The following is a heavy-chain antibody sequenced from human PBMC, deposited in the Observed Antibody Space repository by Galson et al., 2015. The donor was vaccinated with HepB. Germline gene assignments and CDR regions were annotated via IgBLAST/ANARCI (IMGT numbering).Heavy chain of an antibody. V-gene: IGHV1-18*01. D-gene: IGHD3-16*01. CDR1: GYTFTSYG. CDR2: ISAYNGNT. CDR3: ARVVITFGGVMKWFDP. Sequence: SVKVSCKASGYTFTSYGISWVRQAPGQGLEWMGWISAYNGNTNYAQKLQGRVTMTTDTSTSTAYMELRSLRSDDTAVYYCARVVITFGGVMKWFDPWGQGTLVTVSS. J-gene: IGHJ5*02.